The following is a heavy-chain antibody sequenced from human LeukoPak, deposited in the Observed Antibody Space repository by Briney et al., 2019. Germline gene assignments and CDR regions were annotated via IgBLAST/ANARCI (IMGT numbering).Heavy chain of an antibody. V-gene: IGHV4-34*01. D-gene: IGHD3-16*02. Sequence: PSETLSLTCAVYGGSFSGYYWSWIRQPPGKGREWIGEINHSGSTNYNPSLKSRATISVDTSKNQFSLKLSSVTAADTAVYYCARRRLYDYVWGSYRYTFGYFDYWGQGTLVTVSS. CDR1: GGSFSGYY. J-gene: IGHJ4*02. CDR2: INHSGST. CDR3: ARRRLYDYVWGSYRYTFGYFDY.